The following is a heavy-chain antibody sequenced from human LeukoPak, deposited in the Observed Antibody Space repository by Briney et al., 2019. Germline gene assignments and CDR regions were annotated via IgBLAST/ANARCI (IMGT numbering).Heavy chain of an antibody. V-gene: IGHV3-21*01. CDR3: ARDVYYDFWSGVDY. J-gene: IGHJ4*02. CDR2: ISSCSSYI. D-gene: IGHD3-3*01. Sequence: GGPLRLSCAASGFTFSSYSMNWVRQAPGKGLEWVSSISSCSSYIYYADSVKGRFTISRDNAKNSLYLQMNSLRAEDTAVYYCARDVYYDFWSGVDYWGRGTLVTVSS. CDR1: GFTFSSYS.